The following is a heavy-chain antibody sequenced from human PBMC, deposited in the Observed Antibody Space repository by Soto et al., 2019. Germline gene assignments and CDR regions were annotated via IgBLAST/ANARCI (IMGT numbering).Heavy chain of an antibody. V-gene: IGHV3-23*01. CDR1: GFTFTGYA. D-gene: IGHD6-13*01. CDR3: AKSIIAAGTYPSDN. CDR2: ISGSGSST. J-gene: IGHJ4*02. Sequence: TGGSLRLSCAASGFTFTGYAMSWVRQAPGKGLEWVSGISGSGSSTDYADSVKGRFIISRDSSNNTVYLQMNSLTAEDTAMYYCAKSIIAAGTYPSDNWGQAAMVTV.